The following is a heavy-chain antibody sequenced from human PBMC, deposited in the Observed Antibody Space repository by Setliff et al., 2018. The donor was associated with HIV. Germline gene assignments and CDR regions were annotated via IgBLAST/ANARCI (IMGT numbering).Heavy chain of an antibody. J-gene: IGHJ6*02. CDR2: MNPDSGNT. V-gene: IGHV1-8*02. D-gene: IGHD4-4*01. CDR3: ARDSGDDYSDYYYYGMDV. Sequence: PSVKVSCKASGYTFINYDIYWVRQTTGQGLEWMGWMNPDSGNTGYAHKFQGRVTMTRNTSISTAYMDLSSLRSEDTAVYYCARDSGDDYSDYYYYGMDVWGQGTTVTVSS. CDR1: GYTFINYD.